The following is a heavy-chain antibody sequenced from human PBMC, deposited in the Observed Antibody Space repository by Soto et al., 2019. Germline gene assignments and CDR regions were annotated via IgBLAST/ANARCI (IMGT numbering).Heavy chain of an antibody. V-gene: IGHV3-15*01. CDR1: GFTFSDAW. Sequence: EVQLVESGGGLVQPGGSLRLSCAATGFTFSDAWMNWARQAPGKGLEWVGRIKSYATGGTTDYAAPVKGRFTISRDDSRNTVYLQMNSLITEDKAVYYWSTNWATSRDWGQGTLVTVSS. D-gene: IGHD3-10*01. J-gene: IGHJ4*02. CDR3: STNWATSRD. CDR2: IKSYATGGTT.